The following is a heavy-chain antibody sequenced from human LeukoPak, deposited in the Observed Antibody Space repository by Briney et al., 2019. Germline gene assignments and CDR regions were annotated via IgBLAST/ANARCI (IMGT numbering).Heavy chain of an antibody. Sequence: PSETLSLTCTVSGGSISSSSYYWGWIRQPPGKGLEWIGSIYYSGSTYYNPSLKSRVTISVDTSKNQFSLKLSSVTAADTAVYYCASPGSGSYYNKHEGWFDPWGQGTLVTVSS. CDR3: ASPGSGSYYNKHEGWFDP. CDR2: IYYSGST. J-gene: IGHJ5*02. V-gene: IGHV4-39*01. CDR1: GGSISSSSYY. D-gene: IGHD3-10*01.